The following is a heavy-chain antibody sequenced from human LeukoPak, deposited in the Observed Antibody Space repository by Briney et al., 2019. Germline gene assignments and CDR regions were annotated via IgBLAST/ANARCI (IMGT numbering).Heavy chain of an antibody. D-gene: IGHD2-15*01. Sequence: ASVTVSCKASGYTFTSYGISWVRQATGQGPEWIGWISAYNGNTNYAQKLQGSVTMTTDTSTSTAYMELRSLRPDDTPVYYCARDTVVVVAATWEYNWFHPWGQGTLVTVSS. V-gene: IGHV1-18*01. CDR3: ARDTVVVVAATWEYNWFHP. J-gene: IGHJ5*02. CDR1: GYTFTSYG. CDR2: ISAYNGNT.